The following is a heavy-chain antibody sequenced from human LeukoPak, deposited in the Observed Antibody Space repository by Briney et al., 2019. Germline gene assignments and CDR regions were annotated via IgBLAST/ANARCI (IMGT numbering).Heavy chain of an antibody. V-gene: IGHV1-2*02. J-gene: IGHJ6*02. CDR1: GYTFTGYY. CDR3: ARGKSNIDYYYYGMDV. CDR2: INPNSGGT. Sequence: ASVKVSCKASGYTFTGYYMHWVRQAPGQGLEWMGWINPNSGGTNYAQKFQGRVTMTRDTSISTAYMELSSLRSEDTAVYYCARGKSNIDYYYYGMDVWGQGTTVTVSS.